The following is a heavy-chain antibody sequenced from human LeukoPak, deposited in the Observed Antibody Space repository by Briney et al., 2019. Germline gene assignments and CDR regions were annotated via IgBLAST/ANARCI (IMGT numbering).Heavy chain of an antibody. CDR2: LSPNSGGI. CDR1: GYTFSDYY. V-gene: IGHV1-2*02. CDR3: ARCSTSCSNFDY. D-gene: IGHD2-2*01. J-gene: IGHJ4*02. Sequence: ASVKVSCKTSGYTFSDYYIHWVRQAPGQGLEWMGWLSPNSGGINSAQKFQGRVTMTRDTSISTAYMGLNRLRSDDTAVYYCARCSTSCSNFDYWGQGTLVTVSS.